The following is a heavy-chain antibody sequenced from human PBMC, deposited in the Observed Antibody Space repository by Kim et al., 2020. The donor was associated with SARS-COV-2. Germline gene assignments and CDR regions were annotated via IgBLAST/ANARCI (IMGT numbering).Heavy chain of an antibody. CDR3: ARATEGYSSSWYIDY. CDR2: IYYSGST. J-gene: IGHJ4*02. V-gene: IGHV4-59*13. Sequence: SETLSLTCTVSGGSISSYYWSWIRQPPGKGLEWIGYIYYSGSTNYNPSLKSRVTISVDTSKNQFSLKLSSVTAADTVVYYCARATEGYSSSWYIDYWGQGTLVTVSS. D-gene: IGHD6-13*01. CDR1: GGSISSYY.